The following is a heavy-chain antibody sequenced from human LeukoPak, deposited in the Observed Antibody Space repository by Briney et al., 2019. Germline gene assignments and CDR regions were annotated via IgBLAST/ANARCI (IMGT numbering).Heavy chain of an antibody. D-gene: IGHD3-22*01. V-gene: IGHV3-30*18. CDR1: GFTFMSYA. CDR3: AKLGHDSSGSPRLVDY. J-gene: IGHJ4*02. CDR2: ISYDGSKK. Sequence: GGSLRLSCAATGFTFMSYAMHWVRQAPGKGLEWVAFISYDGSKKYYAESVKGRFTISRDNSKNTLDLQMNSLRAEDTAVYYCAKLGHDSSGSPRLVDYWGQGTLVTVSA.